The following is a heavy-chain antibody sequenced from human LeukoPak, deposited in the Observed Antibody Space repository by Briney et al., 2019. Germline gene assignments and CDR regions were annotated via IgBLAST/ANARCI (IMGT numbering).Heavy chain of an antibody. Sequence: SETLSLTCAVSGYSISGGYYWGWIRQPPGKGLEWIGSIYHSGSTYYNPSLKSRVTISVDTSKNQVSLKLSSVTAADTAVYYCARHSHHVTYYDFWSGYYTEGFDYWGQGTLVTVSS. V-gene: IGHV4-38-2*01. CDR1: GYSISGGYY. CDR3: ARHSHHVTYYDFWSGYYTEGFDY. CDR2: IYHSGST. J-gene: IGHJ4*02. D-gene: IGHD3-3*01.